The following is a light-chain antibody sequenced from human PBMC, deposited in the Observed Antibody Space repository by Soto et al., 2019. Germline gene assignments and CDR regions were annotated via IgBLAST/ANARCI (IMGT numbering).Light chain of an antibody. CDR2: EVS. V-gene: IGLV2-14*01. J-gene: IGLJ1*01. CDR1: SSDVGGYNY. Sequence: QSALTQPASVSGSPGQSITISCTGTSSDVGGYNYVSWYQQHPGKAPKLMIYEVSNRPSGVSNRSSGSKSGNTASLTISGLQAEDEADYYCSSYTSSSTLAVFGTGTRSPS. CDR3: SSYTSSSTLAV.